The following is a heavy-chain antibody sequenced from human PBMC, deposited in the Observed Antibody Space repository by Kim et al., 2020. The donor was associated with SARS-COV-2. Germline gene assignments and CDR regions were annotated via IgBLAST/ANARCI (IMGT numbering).Heavy chain of an antibody. Sequence: SVKVSCKASGGTFSSYAISWVRQAPGQGLEWMGGIIPIFGTANYAQKFQGRVTITADESTSTAYMELSSLRSEDTAVYYCARAGVYDGDPDFYYFDYWGQGTLVTVSS. CDR2: IIPIFGTA. V-gene: IGHV1-69*13. J-gene: IGHJ4*02. CDR3: ARAGVYDGDPDFYYFDY. D-gene: IGHD4-17*01. CDR1: GGTFSSYA.